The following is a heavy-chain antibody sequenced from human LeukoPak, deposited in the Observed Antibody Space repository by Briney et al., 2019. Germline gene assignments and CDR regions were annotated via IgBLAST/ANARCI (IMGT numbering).Heavy chain of an antibody. CDR1: GFTFSSYG. CDR2: ISGSGGST. Sequence: GGTLRLSCAASGFTFSSYGMSWVRQAPGKGLEWVSAISGSGGSTYYADSVKGRFTISRDNSKNTLYLQMNSLRAEDTAVYYCAKASSSWYGAEVAIWGQGTMVTVSS. D-gene: IGHD6-13*01. V-gene: IGHV3-23*01. CDR3: AKASSSWYGAEVAI. J-gene: IGHJ3*02.